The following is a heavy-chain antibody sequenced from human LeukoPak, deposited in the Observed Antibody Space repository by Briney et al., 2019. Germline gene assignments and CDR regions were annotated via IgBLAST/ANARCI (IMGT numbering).Heavy chain of an antibody. CDR3: ANWAGTPVGYFSGPLDF. CDR1: GFSFSDYG. D-gene: IGHD6-19*01. V-gene: IGHV3-30*18. J-gene: IGHJ4*02. Sequence: GGSLRLSCAGSGFSFSDYGMHWVRQAPGKGLEWVAVISFDGSHRYFADSVQGRITISRDNSKSTLYLQMNSLRAEDTAVYYCANWAGTPVGYFSGPLDFWGQGTLITVSS. CDR2: ISFDGSHR.